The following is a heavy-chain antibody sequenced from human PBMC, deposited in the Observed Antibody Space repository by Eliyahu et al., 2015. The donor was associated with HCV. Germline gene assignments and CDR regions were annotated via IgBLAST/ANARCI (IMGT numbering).Heavy chain of an antibody. CDR2: ISSXGSSM. CDR1: GFTFSTYX. Sequence: EVQLVESGGGLVNPGGSLRLXCAASGFTFSTYXMNWVRXAPGKGLEWVSSISSXGSSMSNADSVKGRFAISRDNAKNSLYLQMNSLRAEDTAVYYCARGRGRNSNFDYWGQGTLVSVSS. V-gene: IGHV3-21*01. CDR3: ARGRGRNSNFDY. J-gene: IGHJ4*02. D-gene: IGHD4-23*01.